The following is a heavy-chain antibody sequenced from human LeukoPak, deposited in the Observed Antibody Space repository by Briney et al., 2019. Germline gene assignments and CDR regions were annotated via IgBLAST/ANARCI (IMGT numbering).Heavy chain of an antibody. CDR3: ARDIAAPGTPD. V-gene: IGHV3-66*02. Sequence: GALRLSCAASRFTVSSYYMIWVRQAPGKGLEGVSYIYSGDSTYYAESLKGRFTNSRDNSKNKLYLPMNRPRGEDTAVFYCARDIAAPGTPDWGQGTLVTVSS. D-gene: IGHD6-13*01. CDR2: IYSGDST. CDR1: RFTVSSYY. J-gene: IGHJ4*02.